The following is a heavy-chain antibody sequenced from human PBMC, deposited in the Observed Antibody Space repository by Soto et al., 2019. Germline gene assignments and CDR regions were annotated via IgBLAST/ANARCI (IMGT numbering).Heavy chain of an antibody. CDR1: GFTFSSYS. Sequence: GGSLRLSCAASGFTFSSYSMNWVRQAPGKGLEWVSSISSPSSYIYYADSVKGRFTISRDNAKNSLYLQMNSLRAEDTAVYYCARAWSSSRYFDYWGQGTLVTVSS. V-gene: IGHV3-21*01. J-gene: IGHJ4*02. CDR2: ISSPSSYI. CDR3: ARAWSSSRYFDY. D-gene: IGHD6-6*01.